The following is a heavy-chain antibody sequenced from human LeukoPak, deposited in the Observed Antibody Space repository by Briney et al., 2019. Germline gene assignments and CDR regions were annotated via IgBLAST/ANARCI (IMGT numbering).Heavy chain of an antibody. V-gene: IGHV4-59*12. J-gene: IGHJ6*03. Sequence: SETLSHTCTVSGGSISSYYWSWIRQPPGKGLEWIGYIYYSGSTNYNPSLKSRVTISVDTSKNHFSLKLSSVAAADTAVYYCARRDYLDHFYYIDVWDKGNTVTVSS. D-gene: IGHD3-10*01. CDR1: GGSISSYY. CDR3: ARRDYLDHFYYIDV. CDR2: IYYSGST.